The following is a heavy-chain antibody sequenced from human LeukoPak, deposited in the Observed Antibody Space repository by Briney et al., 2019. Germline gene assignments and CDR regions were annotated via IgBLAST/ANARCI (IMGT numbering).Heavy chain of an antibody. V-gene: IGHV3-23*01. CDR2: ISGSGGST. D-gene: IGHD6-19*01. CDR3: AKDLDIAVAGYSDY. J-gene: IGHJ4*02. Sequence: PGGSLRLSCAASGFTFSSYAMSWVRQAPGKGLEWVSAISGSGGSTYYADSVKGRFTISRDNSKNTLYLQMNSLRAEDTAVYYCAKDLDIAVAGYSDYWGQGTLVTVSS. CDR1: GFTFSSYA.